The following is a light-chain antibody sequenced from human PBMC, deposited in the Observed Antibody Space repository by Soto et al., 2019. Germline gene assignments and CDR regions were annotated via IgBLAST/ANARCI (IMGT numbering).Light chain of an antibody. J-gene: IGKJ2*01. Sequence: EIVMTQSPATLSLSPGERATLSCRASQSISTELAWYQQKPAQPPRLLIYSASTRATGVPARFTGSGSGSEFTLTISGLQSEDFAVYYCQQGHNWPLTFGQGTRLEI. V-gene: IGKV3-15*01. CDR1: QSISTE. CDR2: SAS. CDR3: QQGHNWPLT.